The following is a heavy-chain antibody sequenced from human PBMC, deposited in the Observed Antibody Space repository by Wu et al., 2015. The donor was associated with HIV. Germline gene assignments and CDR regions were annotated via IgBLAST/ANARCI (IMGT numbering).Heavy chain of an antibody. V-gene: IGHV4-34*01. J-gene: IGHJ4*02. CDR3: ARGLGDVLIPAAFDS. CDR2: SNHGGSS. CDR1: DGSFRGYY. D-gene: IGHD2-2*01. Sequence: QVQLQESGPGLLKPSETLSLTCAVSDGSFRGYYWTWIRQSPGKGLEWIGESNHGGSSNYNPSLKSRVIMSVDTSKNQFSLRLSSVTAADTAVYYCARGLGDVLIPAAFDSWGQGTLVSVSS.